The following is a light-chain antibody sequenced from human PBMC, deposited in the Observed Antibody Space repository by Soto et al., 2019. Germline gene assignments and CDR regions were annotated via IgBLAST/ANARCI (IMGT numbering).Light chain of an antibody. CDR2: GAS. V-gene: IGKV3-20*01. J-gene: IGKJ1*01. CDR3: LHYGTAQWT. CDR1: QSVTRSS. Sequence: EVVLTQSPATLSLSPGERATLSCRACQSVTRSSLAWYQQKPGQSPRLLISGASSRATGIPDRFSGGGSGTDFIFNISSLEPEDFAMYYCLHYGTAQWTFGQGTKVDIK.